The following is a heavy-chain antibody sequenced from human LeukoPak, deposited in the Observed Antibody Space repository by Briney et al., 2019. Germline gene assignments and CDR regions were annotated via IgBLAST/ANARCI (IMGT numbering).Heavy chain of an antibody. D-gene: IGHD3-10*01. CDR2: IYHSGST. Sequence: SETLSLTCTVSGYSISSGYYWGWIRQPPGKGLEWIGSIYHSGSTYYNPSLESRVTISVDTSKNQFSLKLSSVTAADTAVYYCASGSYSGFDPWGQGTLVTVSS. CDR1: GYSISSGYY. V-gene: IGHV4-38-2*02. CDR3: ASGSYSGFDP. J-gene: IGHJ5*02.